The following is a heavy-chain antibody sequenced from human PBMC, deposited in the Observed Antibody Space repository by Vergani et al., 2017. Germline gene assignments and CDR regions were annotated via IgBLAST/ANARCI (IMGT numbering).Heavy chain of an antibody. J-gene: IGHJ5*02. CDR3: ATAITMENWFDP. CDR2: IIPILGMA. CDR1: GGTFSSYT. D-gene: IGHD3-10*01. Sequence: QVQLVQSGAEVKKPGSSVKVSCKASGGTFSSYTISWVRQAPGQGLEWMGRIIPILGMANDAQKFQGRVTITAAKSTGTAYMALSRLRSEDTAVYYCATAITMENWFDPWGQGTLVTVSS. V-gene: IGHV1-69*02.